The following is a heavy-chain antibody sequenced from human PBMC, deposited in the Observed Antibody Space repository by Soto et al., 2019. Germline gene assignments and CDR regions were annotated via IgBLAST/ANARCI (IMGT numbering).Heavy chain of an antibody. CDR1: GGSISSYY. Sequence: SETLSLTCTVSGGSISSYYWSWIRQPPGKGLEWIGYIYYSGSTNYNPSLKGRFTISRDISKNTLYLQMNSLRGEDTAVYYCAKGIRVGESVFDIWGQGTMVTVSS. V-gene: IGHV4-59*12. CDR2: IYYSGST. J-gene: IGHJ3*02. CDR3: AKGIRVGESVFDI. D-gene: IGHD1-26*01.